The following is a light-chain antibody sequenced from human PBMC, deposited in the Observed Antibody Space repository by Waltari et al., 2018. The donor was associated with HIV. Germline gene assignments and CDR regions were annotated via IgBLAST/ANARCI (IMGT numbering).Light chain of an antibody. CDR1: QSVSTY. CDR2: DAS. V-gene: IGKV3-11*01. J-gene: IGKJ5*01. CDR3: QHYDTYPIS. Sequence: EIVLTQSPATLSLSPGDRATLPCRASQSVSTYLAWYQQKRGRAPRLLIYDASNRATGIPARFSGSASGTEFTLTINSLQPDDFATYYCQHYDTYPISFGQGTRLEI.